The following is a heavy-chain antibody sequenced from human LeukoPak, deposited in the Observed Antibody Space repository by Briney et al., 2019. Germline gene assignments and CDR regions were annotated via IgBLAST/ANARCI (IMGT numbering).Heavy chain of an antibody. CDR3: ARIYGDYVYYYYMDV. J-gene: IGHJ6*03. CDR1: GDSISSYY. CDR2: IYYSGTT. D-gene: IGHD4-17*01. V-gene: IGHV4-59*08. Sequence: SETLSLTCTVSGDSISSYYWSWIRQPPGKGLEWIGYIYYSGTTDYNPSLKSRVTISVDTSKNQFSLKLSSVTAADTAVYYCARIYGDYVYYYYMDVWGKGTTVTVSS.